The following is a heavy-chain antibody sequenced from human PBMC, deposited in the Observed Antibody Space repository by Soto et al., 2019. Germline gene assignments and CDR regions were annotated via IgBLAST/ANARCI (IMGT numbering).Heavy chain of an antibody. D-gene: IGHD4-17*01. CDR2: IYANKFGANT. CDR3: AKGLYGDHSFSSYALEV. V-gene: IGHV3-53*01. Sequence: GSLRLSCASAVLSVSDNFMSCVRHSPGKCLQCVSIIYANKFGANTYYEDSVRGRFTISRDNSKNLLYLQMNSLGDEDTAVYYCAKGLYGDHSFSSYALEVWG. CDR1: VLSVSDNF. J-gene: IGHJ6*01.